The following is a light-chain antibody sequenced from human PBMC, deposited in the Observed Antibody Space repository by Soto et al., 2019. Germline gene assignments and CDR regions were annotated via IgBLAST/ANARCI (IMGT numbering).Light chain of an antibody. CDR2: QDT. V-gene: IGLV3-25*02. CDR1: ALPKQY. J-gene: IGLJ2*01. Sequence: SYELTQPPSVSVSPGQTARITCSGDALPKQYAYWYQRKPGQAPVLVIYQDTERPSGIPERFSGSTSGTTVTLTISGVQAEERAGYFRPSTDRSGTYPVFGGGTKLTVL. CDR3: PSTDRSGTYPV.